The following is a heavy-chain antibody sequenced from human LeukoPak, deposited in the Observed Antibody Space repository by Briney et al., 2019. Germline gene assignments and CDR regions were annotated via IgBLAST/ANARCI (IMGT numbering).Heavy chain of an antibody. CDR1: GYTFTAYY. CDR2: INPNSGGT. Sequence: ASVKVSCKASGYTFTAYYLHWVRQAPGQGLEWMGWINPNSGGTNYAQKFKGWVTLTRDTSINIAYMELSRLASDVTAVYFCARGTPGSYLGYWGQGTLVTVSS. J-gene: IGHJ4*02. D-gene: IGHD3-16*02. CDR3: ARGTPGSYLGY. V-gene: IGHV1-2*04.